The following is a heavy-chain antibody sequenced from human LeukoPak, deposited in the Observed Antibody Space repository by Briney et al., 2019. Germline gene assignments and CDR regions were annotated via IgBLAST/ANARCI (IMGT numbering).Heavy chain of an antibody. Sequence: GSLRLSCAASGFSFSSYSMNWVRQPPGKGLEWIGEINHSEITNYNPSLKSRVTISVDTYKTQFSLKLYSVTAADTAVYYCARKAGSRWRRWGQGTLVTVSS. CDR2: INHSEIT. CDR1: GFSFSSYS. V-gene: IGHV4-34*01. D-gene: IGHD6-13*01. CDR3: ARKAGSRWRR. J-gene: IGHJ4*02.